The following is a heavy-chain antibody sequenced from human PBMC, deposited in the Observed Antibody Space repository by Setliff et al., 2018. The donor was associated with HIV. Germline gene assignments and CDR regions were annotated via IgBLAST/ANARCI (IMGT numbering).Heavy chain of an antibody. CDR2: IYYSGST. D-gene: IGHD2-15*01. CDR1: GGSISSHY. V-gene: IGHV4-59*11. Sequence: SETLSLTCTVSGGSISSHYWSWIRQPPGKGLEWIGSIYYSGSTNYNPSLKSRVTISVDTSKNQFSLKLNSVTAADTAVYYCARGFCSGGTCFDYWGQGTLVTVSS. J-gene: IGHJ4*02. CDR3: ARGFCSGGTCFDY.